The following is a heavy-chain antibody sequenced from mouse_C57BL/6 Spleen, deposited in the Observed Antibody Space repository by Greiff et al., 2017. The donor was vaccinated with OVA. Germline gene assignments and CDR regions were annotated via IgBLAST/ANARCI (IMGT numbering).Heavy chain of an antibody. CDR1: GYAFSSSW. CDR2: IYPGDGDT. CDR3: ARGTVVAPMDY. Sequence: VQLQQSGPELVKPGASVKISCKASGYAFSSSWMNWVKQRPGKGLEWIGRIYPGDGDTNYNGKFKGKATLTADKSSSTAYMQLSSLTSEDSAVYFCARGTVVAPMDYWGQGTSVTVSS. V-gene: IGHV1-82*01. J-gene: IGHJ4*01. D-gene: IGHD1-1*01.